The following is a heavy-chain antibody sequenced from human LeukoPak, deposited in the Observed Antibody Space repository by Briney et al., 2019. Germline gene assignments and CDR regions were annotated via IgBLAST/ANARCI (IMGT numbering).Heavy chain of an antibody. D-gene: IGHD5-18*01. CDR3: VRVTHSSYSYGYGHGDY. J-gene: IGHJ4*02. CDR2: IWYDGSNK. Sequence: GSLRLSCAASGFTFSSYGMHWVRQAPGKGREWVAVIWYDGSNKYYADTVKGRFTISRDNSKNTLYLQMNSLRAEDTAVYYCVRVTHSSYSYGYGHGDYWGQGTLVTISS. V-gene: IGHV3-33*01. CDR1: GFTFSSYG.